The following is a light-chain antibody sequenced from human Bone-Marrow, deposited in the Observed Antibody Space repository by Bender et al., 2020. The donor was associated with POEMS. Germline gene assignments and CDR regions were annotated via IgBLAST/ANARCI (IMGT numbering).Light chain of an antibody. J-gene: IGLJ2*01. V-gene: IGLV3-25*03. Sequence: SFELTQPHSVSVSPGQTASITCSGDELGDRYVCWYQQKPGQSPVLVIYENNKRPSGIPERFSGSSSGTTVTLTISGVQAKDEADYYCQSTDSSETYLFGGGTKLTVL. CDR3: QSTDSSETYL. CDR1: ELGDRY. CDR2: ENN.